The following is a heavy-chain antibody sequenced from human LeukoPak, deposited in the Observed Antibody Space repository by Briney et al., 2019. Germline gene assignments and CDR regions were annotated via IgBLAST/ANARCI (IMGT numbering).Heavy chain of an antibody. V-gene: IGHV3-21*01. CDR1: GFTFSSYS. CDR3: ARDLGYCSGGSCYSKAHLDV. Sequence: PGGSLRLSCAASGFTFSSYSMNCVRPAPGRGLEGVSSISNSSYIYYADSVKGRFTISRDNAKNSRYLQMNSLRAEDTAVYYCARDLGYCSGGSCYSKAHLDVWGKGTTVTVSS. J-gene: IGHJ6*04. CDR2: ISNSSYI. D-gene: IGHD2-15*01.